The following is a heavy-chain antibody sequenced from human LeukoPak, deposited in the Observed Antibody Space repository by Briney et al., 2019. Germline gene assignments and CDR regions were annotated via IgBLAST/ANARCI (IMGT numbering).Heavy chain of an antibody. CDR2: INPNSGGT. CDR3: AREGYYDFWSGPGAFDI. CDR1: GYTFTGYY. D-gene: IGHD3-3*01. Sequence: GASVKVSCKASGYTFTGYYMHWVRQAPGQGLKWMGWINPNSGGTNYAQKFQGRVSMTRDTSISTAYMELSRLRSDDTAVYYCAREGYYDFWSGPGAFDIWGQGTMVTVSS. V-gene: IGHV1-2*02. J-gene: IGHJ3*02.